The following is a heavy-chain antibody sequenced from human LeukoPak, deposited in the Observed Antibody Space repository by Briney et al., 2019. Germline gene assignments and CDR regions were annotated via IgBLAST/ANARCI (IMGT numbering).Heavy chain of an antibody. CDR1: GGSISSYY. V-gene: IGHV4-59*01. D-gene: IGHD3-3*01. J-gene: IGHJ3*02. CDR3: ARGFGVVIIEGFVAFDI. CDR2: IYYSGST. Sequence: SETLSLTCTVSGGSISSYYWSWIRQPPGKGLEWIGYIYYSGSTNYNPSLKSRVTISVDTSKNQFSLKLSSVTAADTAVYYCARGFGVVIIEGFVAFDIRGQGTMVTVSS.